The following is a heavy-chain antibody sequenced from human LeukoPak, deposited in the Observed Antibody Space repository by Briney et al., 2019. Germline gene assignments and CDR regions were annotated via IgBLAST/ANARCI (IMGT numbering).Heavy chain of an antibody. CDR1: GFTFDDYG. J-gene: IGHJ3*02. CDR3: ASGGMATNDAFDI. V-gene: IGHV3-20*01. CDR2: INWNGGST. Sequence: GGSLRLSCAASGFTFDDYGMSWVRQAPGKGLEWVSGINWNGGSTGYADSVEGRFTISRDNAKNSLYLQMNSLRAEDTALYHCASGGMATNDAFDIWGQGTMVTVSS. D-gene: IGHD5-12*01.